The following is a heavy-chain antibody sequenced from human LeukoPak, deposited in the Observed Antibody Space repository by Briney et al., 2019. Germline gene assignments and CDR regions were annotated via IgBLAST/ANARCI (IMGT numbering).Heavy chain of an antibody. CDR2: IKQDGSEK. Sequence: GGSLRLSCAASGFTFSNYWMSWVRQAPGKGLEWVANIKQDGSEKYYVDSVKGRFTISRDNAKNSLYLQMNGLRAEDTAVYYCARDTYSSTVTPLDYWGQGTLVTVSS. D-gene: IGHD4-17*01. CDR1: GFTFSNYW. V-gene: IGHV3-7*01. J-gene: IGHJ4*02. CDR3: ARDTYSSTVTPLDY.